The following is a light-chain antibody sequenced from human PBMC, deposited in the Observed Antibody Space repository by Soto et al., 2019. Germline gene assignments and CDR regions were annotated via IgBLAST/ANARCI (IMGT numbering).Light chain of an antibody. J-gene: IGLJ2*01. Sequence: QSVLTQPPSVSGAPVQRFTISCTVSSSNIGAGYDVHWYQQLPGTAPKHLIYGNSNRPSGVPDRFSGSKSCTSASLATTGLQAEDEADYYFQSFDSSLSGDVVFGGVTKLTVL. CDR2: GNS. CDR3: QSFDSSLSGDVV. CDR1: SSNIGAGYD. V-gene: IGLV1-40*01.